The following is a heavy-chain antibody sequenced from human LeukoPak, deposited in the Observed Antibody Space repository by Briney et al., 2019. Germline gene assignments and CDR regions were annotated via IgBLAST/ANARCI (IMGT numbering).Heavy chain of an antibody. CDR1: GFSFSSYW. J-gene: IGHJ3*02. V-gene: IGHV3-7*03. CDR3: AKDRRGGSYYAATLDI. Sequence: GGSLRLSCAASGFSFSSYWMSWVRQAPGKGLEWVANIKQDGSEKYYVDSVKGRFTISRDNAKNTLYVQMNSLRVEDTAVYFCAKDRRGGSYYAATLDIWGPGTMVTVSS. D-gene: IGHD1-26*01. CDR2: IKQDGSEK.